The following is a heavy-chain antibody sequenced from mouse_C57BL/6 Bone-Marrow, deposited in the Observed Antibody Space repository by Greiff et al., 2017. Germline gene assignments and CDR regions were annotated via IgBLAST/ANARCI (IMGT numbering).Heavy chain of an antibody. V-gene: IGHV1-82*01. CDR3: ARSGYYGSRYFDV. CDR1: GYAFSSSW. CDR2: LDPGDGDT. J-gene: IGHJ1*03. Sequence: QVQLKQSGPELVKPGASVKISCKASGYAFSSSWMNWVKQRPGKGLEWIGRLDPGDGDTNYNGKFKGKATLTADKSSSTAYMQLSSLTSEDSAVYFCARSGYYGSRYFDVWGTGTTVTVSS. D-gene: IGHD1-1*01.